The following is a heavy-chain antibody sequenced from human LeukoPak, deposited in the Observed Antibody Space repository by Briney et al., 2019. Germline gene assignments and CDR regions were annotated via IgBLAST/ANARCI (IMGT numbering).Heavy chain of an antibody. Sequence: GGSLRLSCAASGFTFSSYWMTWVRQAPGKGLEWVANIKQDGSEKYYVDSVKGRFTISRDNAKNSLYLQMNSLRAEDTAIYYCARDIVLMVYDYWGQGTLVTVSS. V-gene: IGHV3-7*01. D-gene: IGHD2-8*01. CDR1: GFTFSSYW. CDR3: ARDIVLMVYDY. CDR2: IKQDGSEK. J-gene: IGHJ4*02.